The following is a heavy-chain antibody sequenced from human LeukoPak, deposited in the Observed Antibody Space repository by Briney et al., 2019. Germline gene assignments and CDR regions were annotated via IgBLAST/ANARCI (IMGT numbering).Heavy chain of an antibody. Sequence: GGSLLLSFSASGFTFSSYWISSVRQAPGKGVELVANIKQEGSEKYYVDSVKGRFTISRDNAKNSLYLQMKSLRAEDTAVYYCARVGSSGWYRGAFDIWGQGTMVTVSS. J-gene: IGHJ3*02. CDR1: GFTFSSYW. CDR2: IKQEGSEK. D-gene: IGHD6-19*01. V-gene: IGHV3-7*01. CDR3: ARVGSSGWYRGAFDI.